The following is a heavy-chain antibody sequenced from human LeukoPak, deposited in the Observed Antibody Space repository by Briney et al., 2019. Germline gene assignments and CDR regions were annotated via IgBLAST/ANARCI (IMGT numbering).Heavy chain of an antibody. CDR1: GFTFSSDA. J-gene: IGHJ4*02. Sequence: GGSLRLSCAASGFTFSSDAMSWVRQAPGKGLEWVSAISGSGAGTHYADSVKGRFTISRDTSKNTLYLQMNSLRAEDTAVYYCVTSSAYYWGQGTLVTVSS. CDR3: VTSSAYY. V-gene: IGHV3-23*01. D-gene: IGHD2-2*01. CDR2: ISGSGAGT.